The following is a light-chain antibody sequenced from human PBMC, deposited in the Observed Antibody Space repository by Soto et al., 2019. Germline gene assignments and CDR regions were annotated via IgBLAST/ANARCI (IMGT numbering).Light chain of an antibody. CDR3: CSYTGSITWV. J-gene: IGLJ3*02. Sequence: QSALTQPASVSGSPGQSITMSCTGTSSDVGTYNYVSWYQQHPGKAPKLMIYEVSNRPSGVSNRFSGSKSGNTASLTISGLQAEDEADYYCCSYTGSITWVFGGGTKLTVL. CDR1: SSDVGTYNY. V-gene: IGLV2-14*01. CDR2: EVS.